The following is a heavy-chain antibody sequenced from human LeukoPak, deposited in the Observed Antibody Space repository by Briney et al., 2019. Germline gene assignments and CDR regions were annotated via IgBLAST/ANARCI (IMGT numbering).Heavy chain of an antibody. CDR3: ARITMVRGVIFDWYFDL. CDR1: GYTFTSYG. J-gene: IGHJ2*01. CDR2: ISAYNRKT. Sequence: ASVKVSCRASGYTFTSYGILWVRQAPGQGLEWMGWISAYNRKTNYVQKLQGRVTMTTDTSTSTAYMELRNLRPDDTAVYYCARITMVRGVIFDWYFDLWGRGTLVTVSS. V-gene: IGHV1-18*01. D-gene: IGHD3-10*01.